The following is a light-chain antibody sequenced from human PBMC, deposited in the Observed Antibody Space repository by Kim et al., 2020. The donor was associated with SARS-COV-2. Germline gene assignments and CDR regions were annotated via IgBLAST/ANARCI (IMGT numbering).Light chain of an antibody. V-gene: IGKV3-15*01. J-gene: IGKJ2*01. CDR3: QQHNNWPRT. Sequence: SVYRGQSAPLSRSASQNYSGNFPWYQQKPGQAPRLLIYGASTRATGTPARFSRSGSGTEFTLTISSLQSEDFAVYYCQQHNNWPRTFGQGTNLEI. CDR1: QNYSGN. CDR2: GAS.